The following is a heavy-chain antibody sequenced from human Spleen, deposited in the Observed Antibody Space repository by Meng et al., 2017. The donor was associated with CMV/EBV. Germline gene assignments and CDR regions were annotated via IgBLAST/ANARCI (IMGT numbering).Heavy chain of an antibody. CDR1: GFTFSSYW. V-gene: IGHV3-7*01. CDR3: ARGLDTNMGPKYHYYYGMDV. CDR2: IKVDESEK. D-gene: IGHD5-18*01. Sequence: GESLKISCAASGFTFSSYWMSWVRQAPGKGLEWVANIKVDESEKYYVDSVKGRFTISRDNAKNTLYLQMNNLRVEDTAVYYCARGLDTNMGPKYHYYYGMDVWGQGTTVTVSS. J-gene: IGHJ6*02.